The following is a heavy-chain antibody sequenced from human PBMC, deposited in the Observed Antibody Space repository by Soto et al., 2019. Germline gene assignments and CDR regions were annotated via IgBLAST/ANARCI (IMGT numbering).Heavy chain of an antibody. J-gene: IGHJ6*02. Sequence: VGSLRLSCAASGFTFSSYAMSWVRQAPGKGLEWVSAISGSGGSTYYADSVKGRFTISRDNSKNTLYLQMNSLRAEDTAVYYCARGQLAVAGTHHYGMDVWGQGTTVTVSS. CDR2: ISGSGGST. CDR3: ARGQLAVAGTHHYGMDV. V-gene: IGHV3-23*01. CDR1: GFTFSSYA. D-gene: IGHD6-19*01.